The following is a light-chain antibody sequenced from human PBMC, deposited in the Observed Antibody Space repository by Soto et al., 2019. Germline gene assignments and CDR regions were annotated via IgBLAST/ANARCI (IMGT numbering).Light chain of an antibody. V-gene: IGLV1-51*01. CDR2: DDN. J-gene: IGLJ1*01. CDR1: SSNIGGNS. CDR3: GSWDSSLSAYV. Sequence: QSVLTQPHSVSEAPGQTVTISCSGSSSNIGGNSVSWYQQLPETAPKLLLYDDNKRPSGIPDRFSGSKSGTSATLGITGFQTGDQADYYCGSWDSSLSAYVFGTGTKVTVL.